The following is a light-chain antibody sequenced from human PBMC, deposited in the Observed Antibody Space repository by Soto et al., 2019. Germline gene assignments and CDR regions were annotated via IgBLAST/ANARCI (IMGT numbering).Light chain of an antibody. V-gene: IGLV2-14*01. J-gene: IGLJ3*02. CDR1: SSDVGDFNY. CDR3: SSYTVSNSPYGV. Sequence: QSALTQPASVSGSPGQSITISCSGTSSDVGDFNYVSWYQHHPDKAPKLIIYEVTNRPSGVSNRFSGSKSGNTASLTISGLQAEDEADYYCSSYTVSNSPYGVFGGGTQLTVL. CDR2: EVT.